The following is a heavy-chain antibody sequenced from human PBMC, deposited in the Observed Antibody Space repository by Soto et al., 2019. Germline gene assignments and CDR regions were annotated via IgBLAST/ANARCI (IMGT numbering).Heavy chain of an antibody. Sequence: GGSLRLSSAASGFPFSSYAMSWVRQAPGKGLEWVSAISGSGGSTYYADSVKGRFTISRDNSKNTLYLQMNSLRAEDTAVYYCAKKSAADYSYGMDVWGQGTTVTVS. J-gene: IGHJ6*02. V-gene: IGHV3-23*01. CDR3: AKKSAADYSYGMDV. CDR2: ISGSGGST. CDR1: GFPFSSYA. D-gene: IGHD6-25*01.